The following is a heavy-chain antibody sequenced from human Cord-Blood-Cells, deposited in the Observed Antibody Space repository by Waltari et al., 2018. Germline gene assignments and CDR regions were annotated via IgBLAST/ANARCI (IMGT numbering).Heavy chain of an antibody. CDR2: ISAYNGNT. J-gene: IGHJ4*02. V-gene: IGHV1-18*04. D-gene: IGHD3-10*01. CDR3: ARDRKSGYYGSGSYYNDY. CDR1: GYTFTTYG. Sequence: QVQLVQSGAEVKKPGASVKVSCKASGYTFTTYGISWVRQAPGHGLGWMGWISAYNGNTNYAQKLQGRVTMTTDTSTSTAYMELRSLRSDDTAVYYCARDRKSGYYGSGSYYNDYWGQGTLVTVSS.